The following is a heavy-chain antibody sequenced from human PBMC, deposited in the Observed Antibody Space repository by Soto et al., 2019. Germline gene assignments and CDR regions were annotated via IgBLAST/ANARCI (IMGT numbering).Heavy chain of an antibody. CDR3: ARKRERGYDFYYYYGMDV. J-gene: IGHJ6*02. CDR1: GYSFTNYW. D-gene: IGHD5-12*01. V-gene: IGHV5-51*01. Sequence: GESLKISCKASGYSFTNYWIGWVRQMPGKGPEWMGIIYPGDSDTRYSPSFQGQVTISADKSINTAYLQWSSLKASDTAMYFCARKRERGYDFYYYYGMDVWGQGTTVTVSS. CDR2: IYPGDSDT.